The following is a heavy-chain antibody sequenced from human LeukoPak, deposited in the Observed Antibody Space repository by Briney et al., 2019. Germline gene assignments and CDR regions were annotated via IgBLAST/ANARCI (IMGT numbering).Heavy chain of an antibody. CDR3: ARGAAAGVDYFDY. CDR1: GGSISSGGYS. V-gene: IGHV4-30-2*01. Sequence: SETLSLTCAVSGGSISSGGYSWSWIRQPPGKGLEWIGYIYHSGSTYYNPSLKCRVTISVDRSKNQFSLKLSSVTAADTAVYYCARGAAAGVDYFDYWGQGTLVTVSS. CDR2: IYHSGST. D-gene: IGHD6-13*01. J-gene: IGHJ4*02.